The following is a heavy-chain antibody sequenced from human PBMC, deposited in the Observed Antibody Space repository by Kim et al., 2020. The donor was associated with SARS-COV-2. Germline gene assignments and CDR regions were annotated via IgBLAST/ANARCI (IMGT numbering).Heavy chain of an antibody. D-gene: IGHD3-10*01. CDR2: ISWDGGST. CDR3: AKAMGYGSGSYLKATLYYYGMDV. Sequence: GGSLRLSCAASGFTFDDYAMHWVRQAPGKGLEWVSLISWDGGSTYYADSVKGRFTISRDNSKNSLYLQMNSLRAEDTALYYCAKAMGYGSGSYLKATLYYYGMDVWGQGTTVTVSS. V-gene: IGHV3-43D*03. CDR1: GFTFDDYA. J-gene: IGHJ6*02.